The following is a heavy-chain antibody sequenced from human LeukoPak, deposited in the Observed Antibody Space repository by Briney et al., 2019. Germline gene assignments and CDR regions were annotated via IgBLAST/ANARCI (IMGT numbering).Heavy chain of an antibody. Sequence: GGSLRLSCAASGFTFSSYAMSWVRQAPGKGLEWVSAISGSGGSTYYADSVKGRFTISRDNSKNTLYLQMNSLRAEDSAVYHCANGGVLLWFGDQFGYWGQGTLVTVSS. V-gene: IGHV3-23*01. CDR1: GFTFSSYA. J-gene: IGHJ4*02. CDR3: ANGGVLLWFGDQFGY. D-gene: IGHD3-10*01. CDR2: ISGSGGST.